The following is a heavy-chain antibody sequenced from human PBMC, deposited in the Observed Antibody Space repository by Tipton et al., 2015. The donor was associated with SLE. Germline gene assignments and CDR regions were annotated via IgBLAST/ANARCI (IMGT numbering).Heavy chain of an antibody. J-gene: IGHJ4*02. D-gene: IGHD3-22*01. Sequence: TLSLTCAVSGGSISNDYWSWIRQSPGEGLEWIGYIHYSGSTNYNPSLKSRVTISIDSSKNQFSLKLSSVTAADTAVYHCARFIRPTSESSGHPADWGQGTLVTVSS. CDR2: IHYSGST. CDR3: ARFIRPTSESSGHPAD. CDR1: GGSISNDY. V-gene: IGHV4-59*08.